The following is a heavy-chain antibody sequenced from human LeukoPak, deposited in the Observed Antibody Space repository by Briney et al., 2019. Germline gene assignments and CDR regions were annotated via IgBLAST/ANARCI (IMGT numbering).Heavy chain of an antibody. V-gene: IGHV4-59*12. J-gene: IGHJ4*02. Sequence: SETLSLTCTVSGGSISTNYWNWIRQPPGKGLEWIGYIYYSRSTNYNPSLKSRVTISVDRSKNQFSLKLSSVTAADTAVYYCARGELGCFDYWAQGTLVTVSS. CDR1: GGSISTNY. CDR3: ARGELGCFDY. D-gene: IGHD7-27*01. CDR2: IYYSRST.